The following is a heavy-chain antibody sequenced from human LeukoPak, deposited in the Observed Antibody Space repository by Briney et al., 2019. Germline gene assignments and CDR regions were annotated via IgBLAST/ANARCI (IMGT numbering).Heavy chain of an antibody. Sequence: KSSETLSLTYTVSGGSISSSSYYWGWIRQPPGKGLEWIGSIYYSGSTYYNPSLKSRVTISVDKSKNQFSLKLNSVTAADTAVYYCARVVFVPTISGRGYYFDYWGQGTLVTVSS. CDR2: IYYSGST. CDR1: GGSISSSSYY. D-gene: IGHD5-24*01. J-gene: IGHJ4*02. V-gene: IGHV4-39*07. CDR3: ARVVFVPTISGRGYYFDY.